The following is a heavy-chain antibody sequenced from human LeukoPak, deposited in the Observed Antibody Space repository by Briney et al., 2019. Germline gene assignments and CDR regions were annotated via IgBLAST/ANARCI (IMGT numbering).Heavy chain of an antibody. D-gene: IGHD3-22*01. CDR2: INHSGST. J-gene: IGHJ4*02. V-gene: IGHV4-34*01. Sequence: PSETLSLTCGVYGGSFSGYYWSWIRQPPGKGLEWIGEINHSGSTNYNPSLKSRVTISVDTSKNQFSLKLSSVTAADTAVYYCARQTYDSGGYTDGGIDYWGQGTLVTVSS. CDR3: ARQTYDSGGYTDGGIDY. CDR1: GGSFSGYY.